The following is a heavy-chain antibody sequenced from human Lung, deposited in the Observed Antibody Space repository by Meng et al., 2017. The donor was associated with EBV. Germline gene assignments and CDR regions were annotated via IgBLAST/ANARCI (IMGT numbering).Heavy chain of an antibody. J-gene: IGHJ4*02. V-gene: IGHV3-15*01. Sequence: EVQLVESGGGLVKPGGSLRLSCAASGFTFSNAWMSWVRQAPGKGLEWVGRIKSKTDGGTTDYAAPVKGRFTISRDDSKNTLYLQMNSLKTEDTAVYYCTTPIVVVVATYEDYWGQGTLVTVYS. CDR2: IKSKTDGGTT. CDR1: GFTFSNAW. CDR3: TTPIVVVVATYEDY. D-gene: IGHD2-15*01.